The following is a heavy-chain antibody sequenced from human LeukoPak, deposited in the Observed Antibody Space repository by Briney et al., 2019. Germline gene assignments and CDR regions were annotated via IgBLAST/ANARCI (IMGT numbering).Heavy chain of an antibody. CDR1: GYTLTELS. D-gene: IGHD5-18*01. CDR2: FDPEDGET. Sequence: ASVKVSCTVSGYTLTELSMQWVRQAPGKGLEWMGGFDPEDGETIYAQKFQGRVTMTEDTSTDTAYMDLSSLRSEDTAVYYCATVSVRYSYGYRYYYGMDVWGQGTTVTVSS. V-gene: IGHV1-24*01. CDR3: ATVSVRYSYGYRYYYGMDV. J-gene: IGHJ6*02.